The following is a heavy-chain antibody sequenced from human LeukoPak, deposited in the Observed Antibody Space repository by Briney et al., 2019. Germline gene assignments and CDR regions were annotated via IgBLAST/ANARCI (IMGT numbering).Heavy chain of an antibody. CDR1: GFTFSSYG. D-gene: IGHD6-13*01. J-gene: IGHJ1*01. CDR2: ISHDGSNK. Sequence: GGSLRLSCAASGFTFSSYGMHWDRQAPGKGLEWVAAISHDGSNKYHADSVKGRFTISRDNSKNTVYLQMNSLRAEDTAVYFCAGSPKYSSSWFEYFQHWGQGTLVTVSS. V-gene: IGHV3-30*06. CDR3: AGSPKYSSSWFEYFQH.